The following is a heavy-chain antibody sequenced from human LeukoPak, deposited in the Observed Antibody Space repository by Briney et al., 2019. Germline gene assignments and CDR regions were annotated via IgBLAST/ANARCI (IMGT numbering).Heavy chain of an antibody. CDR2: IIPIFGTA. Sequence: ASVNVSCKASGGTFSSYAISWVRQAPGQGLEWMGGIIPIFGTANYAQKFQGRVTITADESTSTAYMELSSLRSEDTAVYYCARAEIMITFGGVIAEYYFDYWGQGTLVTVSS. CDR1: GGTFSSYA. J-gene: IGHJ4*02. V-gene: IGHV1-69*13. D-gene: IGHD3-16*02. CDR3: ARAEIMITFGGVIAEYYFDY.